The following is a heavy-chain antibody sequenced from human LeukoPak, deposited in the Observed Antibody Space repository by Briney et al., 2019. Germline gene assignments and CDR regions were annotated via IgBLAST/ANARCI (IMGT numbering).Heavy chain of an antibody. D-gene: IGHD1-26*01. CDR1: GGSVSSYY. V-gene: IGHV4-59*02. Sequence: PSETLSLTCTVSGGSVSSYYWSWIRQPPGKGLEYIGYIYYIGITNYNPSLKSRVTISVDTSKNQFSLELSSVTAPDTAIYYCARESFQAFNIWAQGTLVTVSS. J-gene: IGHJ3*02. CDR3: ARESFQAFNI. CDR2: IYYIGIT.